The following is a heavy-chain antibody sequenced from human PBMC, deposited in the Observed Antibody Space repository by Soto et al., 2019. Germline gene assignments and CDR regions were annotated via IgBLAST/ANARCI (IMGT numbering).Heavy chain of an antibody. Sequence: GGSLRLSCAASGFTFSNYDMYWVRQAPGKGLEWVAAISYHGSNKYYVDSVKGRFTISRDNSKNTLYLQMNSLRAEDTAVYYCARDPNIVLVPAALRSYYYYYGMDVWGQGTTVTVSS. CDR2: ISYHGSNK. J-gene: IGHJ6*02. CDR3: ARDPNIVLVPAALRSYYYYYGMDV. CDR1: GFTFSNYD. D-gene: IGHD2-2*01. V-gene: IGHV3-30-3*01.